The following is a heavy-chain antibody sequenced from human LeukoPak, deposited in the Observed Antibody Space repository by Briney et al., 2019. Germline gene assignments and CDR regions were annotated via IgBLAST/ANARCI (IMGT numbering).Heavy chain of an antibody. V-gene: IGHV3-23*01. CDR2: INGGAYSA. J-gene: IGHJ3*02. CDR3: ARNSSGFKLGDAFDI. CDR1: GFTFSSYA. Sequence: GGSLRLSCAASGFTFSSYAMTWVRQAPGKGLEWISAINGGAYSASYADSVKGRFTISRDNSKNTLYLQMNSLRAEDTAVYYCARNSSGFKLGDAFDIWGQGTLVTVSS. D-gene: IGHD3-22*01.